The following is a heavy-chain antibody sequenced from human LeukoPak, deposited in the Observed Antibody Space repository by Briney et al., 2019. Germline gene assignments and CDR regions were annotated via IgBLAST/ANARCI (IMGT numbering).Heavy chain of an antibody. CDR1: GFTFSCYT. D-gene: IGHD3-10*01. V-gene: IGHV3-21*01. Sequence: PGGSLRLSCAASGFTFSCYTMNWVRQAPGKGLEWVSSISSGSGHIYYADSVKGRFTISRDNAKNSLYLQMNSLRAEDTAVYYCARGGSGATKDDAFDIWGQGTMVIVSS. CDR3: ARGGSGATKDDAFDI. CDR2: ISSGSGHI. J-gene: IGHJ3*02.